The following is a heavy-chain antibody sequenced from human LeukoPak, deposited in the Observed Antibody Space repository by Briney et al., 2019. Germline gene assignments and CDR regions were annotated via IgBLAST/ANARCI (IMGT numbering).Heavy chain of an antibody. CDR2: INPNSGNT. Sequence: ASVKVSCKASGYTFTGYYIHWVRQAPGQGLEWMGWINPNSGNTNYAQKFQGRVTMTRDTSINTAYMELSRLRSDDTAVYYCARAPPPYYYDSSGYSSPFDYWGQGTLVTVSS. CDR3: ARAPPPYYYDSSGYSSPFDY. J-gene: IGHJ4*02. V-gene: IGHV1-2*02. CDR1: GYTFTGYY. D-gene: IGHD3-22*01.